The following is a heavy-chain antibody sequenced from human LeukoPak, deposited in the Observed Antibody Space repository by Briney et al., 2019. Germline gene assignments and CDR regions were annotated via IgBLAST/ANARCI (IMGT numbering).Heavy chain of an antibody. V-gene: IGHV4-39*07. CDR3: ARDGTVAAAGARGYYYYMDV. Sequence: KPSETLSLTCAVSGGSTSSSSYYWGWIRQPPGKGLEWIGSIYYSGSTYYNPSLKSRVTISVDTSKNQFSLKLSSVTAADTAVYYCARDGTVAAAGARGYYYYMDVWGKGTTVTVSS. J-gene: IGHJ6*03. D-gene: IGHD6-13*01. CDR2: IYYSGST. CDR1: GGSTSSSSYY.